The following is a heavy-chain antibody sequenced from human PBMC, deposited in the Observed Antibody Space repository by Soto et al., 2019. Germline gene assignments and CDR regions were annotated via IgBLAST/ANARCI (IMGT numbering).Heavy chain of an antibody. Sequence: SGDHGGSWIRQPPRKGLEWIGYIYYSGSTNYNPSLKSRVTISVDTSKNQFSLKLGSVTAADTAVYYCARRPRNDILTGYHYYCMGVWGKGTTVTVSS. V-gene: IGHV4-61*08. CDR3: ARRPRNDILTGYHYYCMGV. CDR2: IYYSGST. D-gene: IGHD3-9*01. CDR1: SGDHG. J-gene: IGHJ6*03.